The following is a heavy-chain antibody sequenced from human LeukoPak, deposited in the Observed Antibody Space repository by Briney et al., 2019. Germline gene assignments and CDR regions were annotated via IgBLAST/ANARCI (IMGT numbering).Heavy chain of an antibody. CDR2: ISGSGGST. CDR3: AKALRYCSGGSCYRPFDY. Sequence: GGSLRLSCAASGFTFSSYAMSWVRQAPGKGLEWVSAISGSGGSTYYADSVKGRFTIPRDNSKNTLYLQMNSLRAEDTAVYYCAKALRYCSGGSCYRPFDYWGQGTLVTVSS. D-gene: IGHD2-15*01. V-gene: IGHV3-23*01. CDR1: GFTFSSYA. J-gene: IGHJ4*02.